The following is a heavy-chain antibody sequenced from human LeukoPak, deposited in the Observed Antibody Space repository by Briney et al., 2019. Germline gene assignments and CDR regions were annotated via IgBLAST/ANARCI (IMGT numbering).Heavy chain of an antibody. CDR2: IIPIFGTA. V-gene: IGHV1-69*05. CDR3: AGDRLPHAFDI. CDR1: GGTFSSYA. J-gene: IGHJ3*02. Sequence: ASVKVSCKASGGTFSSYAISWVRQAPGQGLEWMGGIIPIFGTANYAQKFQGRVTITTDESTSTAYMELSSLRSEDTAVYYCAGDRLPHAFDIWGQGTMVTVSS.